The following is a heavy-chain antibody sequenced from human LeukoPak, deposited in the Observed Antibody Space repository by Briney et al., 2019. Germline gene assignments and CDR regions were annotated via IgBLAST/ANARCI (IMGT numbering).Heavy chain of an antibody. V-gene: IGHV1-24*01. CDR1: GYTLTELS. Sequence: ASVKASCKVSGYTLTELSMHWVRQAPGKGLEWMGGFDPEDGETIYAQKFQGRVTMTEDTSTDTAYMELSSLRSEDTAVYYCATSLQQLVTLFDYWGQGTLVTVSS. D-gene: IGHD6-13*01. J-gene: IGHJ4*02. CDR2: FDPEDGET. CDR3: ATSLQQLVTLFDY.